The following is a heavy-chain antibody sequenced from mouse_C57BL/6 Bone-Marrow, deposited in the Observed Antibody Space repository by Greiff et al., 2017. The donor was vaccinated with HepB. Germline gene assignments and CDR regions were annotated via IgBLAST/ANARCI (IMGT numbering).Heavy chain of an antibody. CDR2: IDPENGDT. CDR1: GFNIKDDY. Sequence: VQLKESGAELVRPGASVKLSCTASGFNIKDDYMHWVKQRPEQGLEWIGWIDPENGDTEYASKFQGKATITADTSSNTAYLQLSSLTSEDTAVYYCTTKGSAYYSNYDAMDYWGQGTSVTVSS. CDR3: TTKGSAYYSNYDAMDY. D-gene: IGHD2-5*01. J-gene: IGHJ4*01. V-gene: IGHV14-4*01.